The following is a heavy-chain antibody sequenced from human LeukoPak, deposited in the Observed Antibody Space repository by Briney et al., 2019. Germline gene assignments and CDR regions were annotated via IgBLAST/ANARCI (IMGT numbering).Heavy chain of an antibody. CDR2: IYTSGST. CDR3: ARSSGELYCSSTSCYPGFDP. Sequence: PSETLSLTCTVSGGSISSGSYYWSWIRQPAGKGLEWIGRIYTSGSTNYNPSLKSRVTISVDTSKNQFSLKLSSVTAPDTAVYYCARSSGELYCSSTSCYPGFDPWGQGTLVTVSS. V-gene: IGHV4-61*02. D-gene: IGHD2-2*01. CDR1: GGSISSGSYY. J-gene: IGHJ5*02.